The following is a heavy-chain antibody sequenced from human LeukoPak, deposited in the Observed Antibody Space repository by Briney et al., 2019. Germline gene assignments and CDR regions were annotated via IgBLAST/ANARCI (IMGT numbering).Heavy chain of an antibody. CDR3: ARERGRGRDSPWFDY. D-gene: IGHD1-26*01. J-gene: IGHJ4*02. CDR1: GFIVCGDF. Sequence: GGYLRLSCAASGFIVCGDFMSWVRQAPGKGLEWVSVISGEGSTYFADSVKGLLTSSRDNSKNTLALQMTGLRAEDTAVYYCARERGRGRDSPWFDYWGQGTLVTVSS. V-gene: IGHV3-53*01. CDR2: ISGEGST.